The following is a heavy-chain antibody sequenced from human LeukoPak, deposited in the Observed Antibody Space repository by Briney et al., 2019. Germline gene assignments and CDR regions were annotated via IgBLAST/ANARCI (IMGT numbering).Heavy chain of an antibody. CDR2: MNPNSGNT. Sequence: GASVKVSCKASGYTFTSYDINWVRQATGQRLDRMGWMNPNSGNTGYARKFQGRVTMTRSTSIRTAYMELSSLTSEDTAVYYCAVDFVGTTNVFDYWGQGTLVTVSS. D-gene: IGHD1-26*01. CDR3: AVDFVGTTNVFDY. CDR1: GYTFTSYD. V-gene: IGHV1-8*02. J-gene: IGHJ4*02.